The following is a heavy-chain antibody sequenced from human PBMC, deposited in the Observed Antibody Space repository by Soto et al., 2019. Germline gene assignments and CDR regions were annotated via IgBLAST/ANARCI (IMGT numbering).Heavy chain of an antibody. Sequence: ASVKVSCKASGYTFTSYDINWVRQATGQGLEWMGWMNPNSGNTGYAQKFQGRVTMTRNTSISTAYMELSSLRSEDTAVYYCACIAPTVVTPDYWGQGTLVTVSS. CDR2: MNPNSGNT. D-gene: IGHD4-17*01. V-gene: IGHV1-8*01. J-gene: IGHJ4*02. CDR3: ACIAPTVVTPDY. CDR1: GYTFTSYD.